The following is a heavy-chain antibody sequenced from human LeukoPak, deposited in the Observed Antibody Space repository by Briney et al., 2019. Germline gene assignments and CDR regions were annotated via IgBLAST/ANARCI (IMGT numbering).Heavy chain of an antibody. CDR2: IIPIFGTA. CDR1: GGTFSSYA. Sequence: GASVKVSCKASGGTFSSYAISWVRQAPGQGLEWMGGIIPIFGTANYAQKFQGRVTITTDESTSTAYMELSSLRSEDTAVYYCARVFGYFGDGNAFDIWGQGTTVTVSS. CDR3: ARVFGYFGDGNAFDI. D-gene: IGHD3-3*01. J-gene: IGHJ3*02. V-gene: IGHV1-69*05.